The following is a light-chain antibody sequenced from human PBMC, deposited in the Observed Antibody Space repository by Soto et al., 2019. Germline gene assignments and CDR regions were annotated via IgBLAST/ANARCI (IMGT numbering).Light chain of an antibody. CDR3: QQRSNWPPT. CDR2: GAS. Sequence: EIVITQSPATLSVYPGERATLSSTASQSVSSNLAWYQQKPGQAPRLLIYGASTRATGIPARFSGSGSGTEFTLTISSLEPEDFAVYYCQQRSNWPPTFGQGTRLEIK. V-gene: IGKV3-15*01. J-gene: IGKJ5*01. CDR1: QSVSSN.